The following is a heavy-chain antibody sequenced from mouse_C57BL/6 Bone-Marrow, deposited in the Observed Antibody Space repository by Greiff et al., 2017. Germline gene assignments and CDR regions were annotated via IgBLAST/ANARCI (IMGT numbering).Heavy chain of an antibody. CDR3: TSYYYGSSYFDY. CDR2: IDPENGDT. CDR1: GFNIKDDY. Sequence: VMLVESGAELVRPGASVKLSCTASGFNIKDDYMHWVKQRPEQGLEWIGWIDPENGDTEYASKFQGKATITADTSSNTAYLQLSSLTSEDTAVYYCTSYYYGSSYFDYWGQGTTLTVSS. V-gene: IGHV14-4*01. D-gene: IGHD1-1*01. J-gene: IGHJ2*01.